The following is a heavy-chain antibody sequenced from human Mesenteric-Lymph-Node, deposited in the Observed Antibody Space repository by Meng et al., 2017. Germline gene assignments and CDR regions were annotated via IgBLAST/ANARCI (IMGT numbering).Heavy chain of an antibody. D-gene: IGHD3-10*01. CDR2: IYYSGST. CDR3: ARLLTGYYGSGSEYYFDY. Sequence: SETLSLTCTVSGGSITRSSYYWGWIRQPPGKGLEWIGSIYYSGSTYYNPSLKSRVTISVDTSKNQFSLKLSSVTAADTAVYYCARLLTGYYGSGSEYYFDYWGQGTLVTVSS. J-gene: IGHJ4*02. CDR1: GGSITRSSYY. V-gene: IGHV4-39*07.